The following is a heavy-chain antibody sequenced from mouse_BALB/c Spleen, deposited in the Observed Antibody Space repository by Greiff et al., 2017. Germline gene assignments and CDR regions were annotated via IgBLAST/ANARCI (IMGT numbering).Heavy chain of an antibody. J-gene: IGHJ2*01. CDR1: GFNIKDTY. D-gene: IGHD1-1*01. Sequence: EVQLQQSGAELVKPGASVKLSCTASGFNIKDTYMHWVKQRPEQGLEWIGRIDPANGNTKYDPKFQGKATITADTSSNTAYLQLSSLTSEDTAVYYCANPNYYGSSGDYWGQGTTLTVSS. V-gene: IGHV14-3*02. CDR3: ANPNYYGSSGDY. CDR2: IDPANGNT.